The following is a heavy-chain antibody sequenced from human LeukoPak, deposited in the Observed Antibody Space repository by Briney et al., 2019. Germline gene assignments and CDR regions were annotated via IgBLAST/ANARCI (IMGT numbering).Heavy chain of an antibody. Sequence: GGSLRLSCAASGFTFSSYAMSWVRQAPGKGLEWVSAISGSGGSTYYADSVKGRFTISRDNSKNTLYLQMNSLRAEDTAVYYCAKEGPLSSGYRTPLDYWGQGTLVTVSS. CDR2: ISGSGGST. J-gene: IGHJ4*02. V-gene: IGHV3-23*01. D-gene: IGHD3-22*01. CDR3: AKEGPLSSGYRTPLDY. CDR1: GFTFSSYA.